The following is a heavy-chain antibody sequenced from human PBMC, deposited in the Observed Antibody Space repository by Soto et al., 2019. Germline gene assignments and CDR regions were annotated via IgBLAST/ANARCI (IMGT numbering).Heavy chain of an antibody. D-gene: IGHD2-15*01. Sequence: SVKVSCKASGGTFSSYAISWVRQAPGQGLEWMGGIIPIFGTANYAQKFQGRVTTTADESTSTAYMELSSLRSEDTAVYYCARGLGIFSGALYYYYSMDVWGQGTTVTVSS. CDR3: ARGLGIFSGALYYYYSMDV. J-gene: IGHJ6*02. CDR1: GGTFSSYA. V-gene: IGHV1-69*13. CDR2: IIPIFGTA.